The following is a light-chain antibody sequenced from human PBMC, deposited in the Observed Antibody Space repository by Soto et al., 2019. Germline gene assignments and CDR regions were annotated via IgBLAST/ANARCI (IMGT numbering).Light chain of an antibody. CDR2: QTS. V-gene: IGKV3-11*01. CDR3: HQRQSWTRT. Sequence: EIVWTQSPATLSSFPGDRVTLSCRASQYINTRLAWYQNRPGQDPRILIYQTSIRAAGIPAKFSASGTGTDFTLTISEVQTEDFAVYECHQRQSWTRTFGQGTKVDIK. CDR1: QYINTR. J-gene: IGKJ1*01.